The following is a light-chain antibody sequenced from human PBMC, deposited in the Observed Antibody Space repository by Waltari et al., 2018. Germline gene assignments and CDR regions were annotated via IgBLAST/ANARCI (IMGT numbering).Light chain of an antibody. CDR2: DAS. CDR3: QQYNSWYT. CDR1: QIVSRN. V-gene: IGKV3-15*01. J-gene: IGKJ2*01. Sequence: VMTQSPGTLTVSPGERATLSCRASQIVSRNLAWYQQKPGQAPRLLIYDASNRAAGIPARFSGSGSGTEFTLTISSLQSEDFAVYYCQQYNSWYTFGQGTKLEIK.